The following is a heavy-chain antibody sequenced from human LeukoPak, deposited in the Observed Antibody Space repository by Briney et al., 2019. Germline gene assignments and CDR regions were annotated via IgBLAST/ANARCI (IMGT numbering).Heavy chain of an antibody. CDR1: GGSISSCY. V-gene: IGHV4-59*01. D-gene: IGHD3-10*01. Sequence: KPSETLSLTCTVSGGSISSCYWSWIRQPPGKGLEWIGYIYYSGSTNYNPSLKSRVTISVDTSKNQFSLKLSSVTAADTAVYYCARDITMVRGVTNYYYYGMDVWGQGTTVTVSS. CDR3: ARDITMVRGVTNYYYYGMDV. CDR2: IYYSGST. J-gene: IGHJ6*02.